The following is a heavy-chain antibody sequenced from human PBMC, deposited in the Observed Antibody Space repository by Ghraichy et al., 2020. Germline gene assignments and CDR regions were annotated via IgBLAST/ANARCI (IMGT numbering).Heavy chain of an antibody. CDR3: ARSLTGPQYYYYYGMDV. CDR1: GFTVSSSY. Sequence: GGSLRLSCAASGFTVSSSYMTWVRQAPGKGLEWVSVIYNNGETYYADSVKGRFTISRDNSKNTLYLQMNSLRAEDTAVYYCARSLTGPQYYYYYGMDVWGQGTTVTVS. J-gene: IGHJ6*02. V-gene: IGHV3-53*01. CDR2: IYNNGET. D-gene: IGHD3-9*01.